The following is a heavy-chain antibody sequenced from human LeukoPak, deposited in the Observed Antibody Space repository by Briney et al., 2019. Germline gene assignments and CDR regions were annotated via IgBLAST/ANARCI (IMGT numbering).Heavy chain of an antibody. J-gene: IGHJ4*02. CDR1: GYSISSDYY. V-gene: IGHV4-34*01. CDR3: ARANLTHTYYFDY. CDR2: INHSGST. Sequence: SETLSLTCAVSGYSISSDYYWTWIRQPPGNGLEWIAEINHSGSTNYNPSLKSRVTISVDTSKNQFSLKLSSVTAADTAVYYCARANLTHTYYFDYWGQGTLVTVSS. D-gene: IGHD4/OR15-4a*01.